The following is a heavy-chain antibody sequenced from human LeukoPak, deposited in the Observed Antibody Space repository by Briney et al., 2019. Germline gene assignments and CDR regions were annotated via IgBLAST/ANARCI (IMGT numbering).Heavy chain of an antibody. CDR1: GGTFSSYA. Sequence: SVKVSCKASGGTFSSYAISWVRQAPGQGLEWMGRIIPIFGTANYAQKIQGRVTITTDESTSTAYMELSSLRSEDTAVYYCARGRVITMVRGVIITSGFDYWGQGTLVTVSS. CDR3: ARGRVITMVRGVIITSGFDY. CDR2: IIPIFGTA. D-gene: IGHD3-10*01. V-gene: IGHV1-69*05. J-gene: IGHJ4*02.